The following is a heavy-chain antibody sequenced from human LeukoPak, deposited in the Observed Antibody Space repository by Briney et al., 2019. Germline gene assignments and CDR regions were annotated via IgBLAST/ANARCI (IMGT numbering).Heavy chain of an antibody. Sequence: GGSLRLSCAATGFTFSNYAMNWVRQAPGKGLEWVSGISGSGGSTYYADSVKGRFTISRDNSKNTLYLQMNSLRAEDTAVYYCAKGMGTYYYYMDVWGKGTTVTVSS. CDR2: ISGSGGST. V-gene: IGHV3-23*01. J-gene: IGHJ6*03. CDR3: AKGMGTYYYYMDV. CDR1: GFTFSNYA. D-gene: IGHD1-1*01.